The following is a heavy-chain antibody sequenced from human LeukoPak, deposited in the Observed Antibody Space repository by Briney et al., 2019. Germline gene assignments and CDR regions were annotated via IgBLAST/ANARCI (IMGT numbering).Heavy chain of an antibody. CDR1: GFTLSSYS. Sequence: GGSRRLSCAASGFTLSSYSTHWVRQPPGKGLAWVSPINNDGSRTSYADSVKGRFTISRDNAKNTLYLQMNSLRAEDTAVCYCARPTKEGSSWYWWFDPWGQGTLVTVSS. D-gene: IGHD6-13*01. CDR3: ARPTKEGSSWYWWFDP. CDR2: INNDGSRT. J-gene: IGHJ5*02. V-gene: IGHV3-74*01.